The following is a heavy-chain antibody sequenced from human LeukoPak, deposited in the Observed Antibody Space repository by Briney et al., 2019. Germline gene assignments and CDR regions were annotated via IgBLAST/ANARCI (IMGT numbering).Heavy chain of an antibody. J-gene: IGHJ4*02. Sequence: PGGSLRLSCAASGFTFSSSGMHWVRQPPGKGLEWVAVISYHGTNKYYADSVKGRFTISRDNSKNTLYLQMNSLRAEDTAVYYCAREFPRGYDTAMVHWGQGTLVTVSS. V-gene: IGHV3-30*03. CDR1: GFTFSSSG. D-gene: IGHD5-18*01. CDR3: AREFPRGYDTAMVH. CDR2: ISYHGTNK.